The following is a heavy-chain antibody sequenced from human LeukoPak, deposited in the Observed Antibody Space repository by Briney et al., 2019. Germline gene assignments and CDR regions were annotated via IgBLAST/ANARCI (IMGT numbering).Heavy chain of an antibody. V-gene: IGHV1-2*02. CDR1: GYTFTGYY. J-gene: IGHJ4*02. Sequence: ASVKVSCKASGYTFTGYYMHWVRQAPGQGLEWLGWINPNSDDTNYAQKFQGRVTMTRDTSISTAYMEMSSLRSDDTAVYYCARAGIAAPFDFWGQGTLVT. D-gene: IGHD6-13*01. CDR2: INPNSDDT. CDR3: ARAGIAAPFDF.